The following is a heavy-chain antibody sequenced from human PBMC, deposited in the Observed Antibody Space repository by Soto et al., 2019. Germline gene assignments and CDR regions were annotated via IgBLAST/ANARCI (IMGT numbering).Heavy chain of an antibody. Sequence: GGSLRLSCAASGFTFSSYAMHWVRQAPGKGLEWVAVISYDGSNKYYADSVKGRFTISRDNSKNTLYLQMNSLRAEDTAVYYCARDHQAGSSRWYLFDYWGQGTLVTVSS. D-gene: IGHD6-13*01. CDR2: ISYDGSNK. V-gene: IGHV3-30-3*01. CDR1: GFTFSSYA. J-gene: IGHJ4*02. CDR3: ARDHQAGSSRWYLFDY.